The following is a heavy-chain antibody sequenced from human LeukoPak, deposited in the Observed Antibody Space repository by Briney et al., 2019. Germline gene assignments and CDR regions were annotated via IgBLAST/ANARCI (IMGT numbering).Heavy chain of an antibody. J-gene: IGHJ4*02. CDR1: GFTFSSYW. CDR3: ASRGHIAAAGTADY. Sequence: GGSLRLSCAASGFTFSSYWMSWVRQAPGKGLEWVANIKQDGSEKYYVDSVKGRFTISRDNSKNTLYLQMNSLRAEDTAVYYCASRGHIAAAGTADYWGQGTLVTVSS. V-gene: IGHV3-7*01. D-gene: IGHD6-13*01. CDR2: IKQDGSEK.